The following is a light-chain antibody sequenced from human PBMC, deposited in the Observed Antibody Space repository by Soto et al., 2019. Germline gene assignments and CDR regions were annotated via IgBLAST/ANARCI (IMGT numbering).Light chain of an antibody. V-gene: IGKV2-24*01. J-gene: IGKJ5*01. CDR3: MQATQFPQVT. CDR2: MVS. Sequence: DIVMTQAPLSSPVTLGQPASISCRSSQSLVHRDGNTYLNWLHHRPGQPPRLLLYMVSRRFSGVPDRFSGSGAGTDFTLKISRVEPEDVGFYYCMQATQFPQVTFGQGTRLEMK. CDR1: QSLVHRDGNTY.